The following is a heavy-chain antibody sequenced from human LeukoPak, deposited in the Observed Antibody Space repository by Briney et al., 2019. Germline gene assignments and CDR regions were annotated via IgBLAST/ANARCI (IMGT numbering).Heavy chain of an antibody. V-gene: IGHV3-23*01. CDR3: AKGYYGSGEDYFDY. D-gene: IGHD3-10*01. CDR1: GFILSSYG. J-gene: IGHJ4*02. CDR2: ISGSGDST. Sequence: GGSLRLSCAASGFILSSYGMSWVRQAPGKGLEWVSAISGSGDSTYYADSVKGRFTISRDNSKNTLYLQMNSLRAEDTAVYYCAKGYYGSGEDYFDYWGQGTLVTVSS.